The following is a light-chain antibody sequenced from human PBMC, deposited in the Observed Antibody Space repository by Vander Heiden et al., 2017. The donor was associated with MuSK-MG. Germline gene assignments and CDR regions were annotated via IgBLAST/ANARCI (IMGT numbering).Light chain of an antibody. CDR3: MQALQTPWT. J-gene: IGKJ1*01. CDR2: RGS. Sequence: DIVMTQSPLSLPVLPGEPASISCRSSQSLLHSDGYNYVDWYLQKPGQSPQLLIYRGSNRASGVPDRFSGAGSGTDFTLKISRVEAEDVGVYYCMQALQTPWTFGTGTKVDI. V-gene: IGKV2-28*01. CDR1: QSLLHSDGYNY.